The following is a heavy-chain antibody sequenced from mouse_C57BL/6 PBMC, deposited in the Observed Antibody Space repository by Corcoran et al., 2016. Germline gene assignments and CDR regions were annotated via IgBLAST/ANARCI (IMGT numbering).Heavy chain of an antibody. CDR3: AIWDDGSSQRWYFDV. CDR2: INPNNGGT. J-gene: IGHJ1*01. D-gene: IGHD1-1*01. Sequence: EVQLQQSGPELVKPGASVKISCKASVYTFTDYYMNWVKQSHGKSLEWIGDINPNNGGTSYNQKFKGKATLTVDKSSSTAYMELRSLTSEDSAVYYCAIWDDGSSQRWYFDVGGPGTTVTVSS. CDR1: VYTFTDYY. V-gene: IGHV1-26*01.